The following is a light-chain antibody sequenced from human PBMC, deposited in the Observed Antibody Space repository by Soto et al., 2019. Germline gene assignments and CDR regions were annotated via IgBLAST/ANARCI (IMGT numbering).Light chain of an antibody. V-gene: IGLV3-21*02. J-gene: IGLJ3*02. Sequence: SSELTQPPSVSVAPGQTARITCGGSKLGSESEHWYRQKPGQAPVLVVYDDSDRPSGIPERFSGSNSGHTATLTINRVEAGDEADYYCQVWDSRDNHVVFGGGTQLTVL. CDR2: DDS. CDR1: KLGSES. CDR3: QVWDSRDNHVV.